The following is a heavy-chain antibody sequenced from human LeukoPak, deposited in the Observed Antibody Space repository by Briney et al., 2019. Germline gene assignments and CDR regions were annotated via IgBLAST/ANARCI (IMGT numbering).Heavy chain of an antibody. Sequence: ASVKVSCKASGYTFTGYYMHWVRQAPGQGLEWMGWINPNSGGTNYAQKFQGWVTMTRDTSISTAYMKLSRLRSDDTAVYYCARDLDSSSWNNWFDPWGQGTLVTVPS. CDR1: GYTFTGYY. CDR3: ARDLDSSSWNNWFDP. J-gene: IGHJ5*02. V-gene: IGHV1-2*04. CDR2: INPNSGGT. D-gene: IGHD6-13*01.